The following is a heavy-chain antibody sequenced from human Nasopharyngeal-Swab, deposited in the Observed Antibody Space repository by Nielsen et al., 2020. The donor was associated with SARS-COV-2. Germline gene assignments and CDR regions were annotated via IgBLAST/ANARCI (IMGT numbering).Heavy chain of an antibody. CDR2: ISWNSGSI. Sequence: SLKISCAASGFTFADHVMHWVRQTPEKGLEWVSGISWNSGSIGYADSVKGRFTISRDNAKNSLYLQMNSLRAEDTALYYCAKDMSPNTYYYYMDVWGKGTTVTVSS. CDR3: AKDMSPNTYYYYMDV. V-gene: IGHV3-9*01. J-gene: IGHJ6*03. CDR1: GFTFADHV.